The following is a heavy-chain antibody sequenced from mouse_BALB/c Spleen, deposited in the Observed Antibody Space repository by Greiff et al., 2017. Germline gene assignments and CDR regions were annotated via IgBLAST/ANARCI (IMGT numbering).Heavy chain of an antibody. Sequence: EVKVEESGGGLVKPGGSLKLSCAASGFAFSSYDMSWVRQTPEKRLEWVAYISSGGGSTYYPDTVKGRFTISRDNAKNTLYLQMSSLKSEDTAMYYCARHYYGPYYAMDYWGQGTSVTVSS. V-gene: IGHV5-12-1*01. CDR1: GFAFSSYD. CDR3: ARHYYGPYYAMDY. J-gene: IGHJ4*01. CDR2: ISSGGGST. D-gene: IGHD1-2*01.